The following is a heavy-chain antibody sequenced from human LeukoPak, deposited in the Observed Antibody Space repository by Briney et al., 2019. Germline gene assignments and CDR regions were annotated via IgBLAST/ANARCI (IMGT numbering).Heavy chain of an antibody. CDR3: ARDRLQLQS. CDR2: IYYTGNT. V-gene: IGHV4-61*10. J-gene: IGHJ5*02. D-gene: IGHD1-1*01. Sequence: PSQTLSLTCTVSGGSISSGDYYWSWIRQPAGKGLEWIGYIYYTGNTNYNPSLKSRVTISVDTSKNQFSLKLSSVTAADTAVYYCARDRLQLQSWGQGTLVTVSS. CDR1: GGSISSGDYY.